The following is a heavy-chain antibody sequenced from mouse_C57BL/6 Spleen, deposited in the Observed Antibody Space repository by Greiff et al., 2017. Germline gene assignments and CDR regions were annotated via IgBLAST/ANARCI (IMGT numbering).Heavy chain of an antibody. CDR3: ARDWETAQATEFAY. D-gene: IGHD3-2*02. V-gene: IGHV3-6*01. CDR2: ISYDGSN. CDR1: GYSITSGYY. Sequence: EVKLVESGPGLVKPSQSLSLTCSVTGYSITSGYYWNWIRQFPGNKLEWMGYISYDGSNNYNPSLKNRISITRDTSKNQFFLKLNSVTTEETATYYCARDWETAQATEFAYWGQGTLVTVSA. J-gene: IGHJ3*01.